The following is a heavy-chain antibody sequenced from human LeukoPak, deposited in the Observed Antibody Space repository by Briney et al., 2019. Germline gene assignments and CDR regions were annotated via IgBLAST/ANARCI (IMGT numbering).Heavy chain of an antibody. Sequence: PSETLSLTCTVSGYSISSGYYWGWIRQPPGKGLEWIGSIYHSGSTYYNPSLKSRVTISVDTSKNQFSLKLSSVTAADTAVYYCARADYSSTWSHDYYYMDVWGRGTTVTVSS. V-gene: IGHV4-38-2*02. J-gene: IGHJ6*03. CDR1: GYSISSGYY. D-gene: IGHD6-13*01. CDR2: IYHSGST. CDR3: ARADYSSTWSHDYYYMDV.